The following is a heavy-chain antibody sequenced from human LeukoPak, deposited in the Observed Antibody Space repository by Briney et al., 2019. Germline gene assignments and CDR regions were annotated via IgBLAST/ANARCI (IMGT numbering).Heavy chain of an antibody. V-gene: IGHV1-2*06. J-gene: IGHJ4*02. D-gene: IGHD3-22*01. CDR2: VNPNSGGT. CDR3: ARGGRGGYYHFDY. CDR1: GYTFTGYY. Sequence: GASVKVSCKASGYTFTGYYMHWVRQAPGQGLEWMGRVNPNSGGTNYAQKFQGRVTMTRDTSISTAYMELSRLRSDDTAVYYCARGGRGGYYHFDYWGQGTLVTVSS.